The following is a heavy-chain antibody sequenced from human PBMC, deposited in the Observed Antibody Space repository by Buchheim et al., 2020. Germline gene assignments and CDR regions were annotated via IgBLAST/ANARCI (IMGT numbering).Heavy chain of an antibody. CDR2: ISGSGAAT. CDR1: GLTFGSYT. D-gene: IGHD1-26*01. J-gene: IGHJ5*02. Sequence: LESGGGLVQPGGSLRLSCAASGLTFGSYTMNWVRQAPGKGLEWVSAISGSGAATYYADSVKGRLTISRDNSKKALYLQMDGLRAEDTAVYYCANPFSAGAIELVGTWGQGTL. V-gene: IGHV3-23*01. CDR3: ANPFSAGAIELVGT.